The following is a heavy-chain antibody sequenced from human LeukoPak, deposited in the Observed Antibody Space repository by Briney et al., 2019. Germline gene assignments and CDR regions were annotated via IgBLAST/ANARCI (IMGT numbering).Heavy chain of an antibody. V-gene: IGHV1-18*01. CDR2: ISGYTGNT. CDR1: GYSFTSYD. J-gene: IGHJ3*01. CDR3: VRSGHESHYAFDF. Sequence: ASVKVSCKASGYSFTSYDINWVRQAPGQGLEWMGWISGYTGNTNYAQKLQDRVTMTTDTSTRTAYMELRSLRSDDTAVYYCVRSGHESHYAFDFWGQGTMVTVSS. D-gene: IGHD5-12*01.